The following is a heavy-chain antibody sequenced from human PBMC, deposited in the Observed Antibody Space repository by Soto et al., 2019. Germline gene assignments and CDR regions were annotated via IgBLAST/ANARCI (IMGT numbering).Heavy chain of an antibody. V-gene: IGHV4-34*01. Sequence: PSETLSLTCAVYGGSFRGYYWSWIRQPPGKGLEWIGEINHSGSTNYNPSLKSRVTISVDTSKNQFSLKLSSVTAADTAVYYCARAAAGDCSSPSCHLDYWGQGTLVTVSS. CDR1: GGSFRGYY. J-gene: IGHJ4*02. D-gene: IGHD2-2*01. CDR2: INHSGST. CDR3: ARAAAGDCSSPSCHLDY.